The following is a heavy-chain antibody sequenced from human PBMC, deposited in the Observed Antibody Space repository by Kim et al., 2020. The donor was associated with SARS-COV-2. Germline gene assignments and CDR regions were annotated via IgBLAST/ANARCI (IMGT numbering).Heavy chain of an antibody. V-gene: IGHV3-30*04. J-gene: IGHJ4*01. CDR2: ISYDGSNK. Sequence: GGSLRLSCAASGFTFSSYAMHWVRQAPGKGLEWVAVISYDGSNKYYADSVKGRFTISRDNSKNTLYLQMNSLRAEDTAVYYCAREGMDYYDSSGYYDYWG. CDR3: AREGMDYYDSSGYYDY. D-gene: IGHD3-22*01. CDR1: GFTFSSYA.